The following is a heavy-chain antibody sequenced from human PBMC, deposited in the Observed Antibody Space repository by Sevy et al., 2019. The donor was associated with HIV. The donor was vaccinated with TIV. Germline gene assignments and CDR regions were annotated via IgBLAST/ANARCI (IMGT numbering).Heavy chain of an antibody. CDR2: FSGSGGST. J-gene: IGHJ4*02. CDR1: GFTFSSYA. CDR3: AKIGEKSIVVVPAAMLFFDY. D-gene: IGHD2-2*01. V-gene: IGHV3-23*01. Sequence: GGSLRLSCAASGFTFSSYAMSWVRQAPGKGLEWVSAFSGSGGSTYYADSVKGRFTISRDNSKNTLYLQMNSLRAEDTAVYYCAKIGEKSIVVVPAAMLFFDYWGQGTLVTVSS.